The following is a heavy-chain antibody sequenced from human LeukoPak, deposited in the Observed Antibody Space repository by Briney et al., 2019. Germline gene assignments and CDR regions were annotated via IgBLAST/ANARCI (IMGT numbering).Heavy chain of an antibody. D-gene: IGHD3-10*01. CDR3: ARAELYGRDP. CDR1: GYTFTSYD. J-gene: IGHJ5*02. CDR2: MNPNSGNT. Sequence: ASVKVSCKAPGYTFTSYDINWVRQATGQGLEWMGWMNPNSGNTGYAQEFQGRVTMTRNTSISTAYMELSSLRSEDTAVYYCARAELYGRDPWGQGTLVTVSS. V-gene: IGHV1-8*01.